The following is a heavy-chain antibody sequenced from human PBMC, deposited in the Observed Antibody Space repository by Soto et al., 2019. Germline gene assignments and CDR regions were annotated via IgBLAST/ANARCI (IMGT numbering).Heavy chain of an antibody. V-gene: IGHV4-31*02. CDR3: VRSGNRKSIITMVRGIATYYFDY. J-gene: IGHJ4*02. D-gene: IGHD3-10*01. CDR1: GGSISSGGYY. CDR2: IYYSGST. Sequence: LSLTCTVSGGSISSGGYYWSWIRQHPGKGLEWIGYIYYSGSTYYNPSLKSRVTISVDTSKNQFSLKLSSVTAADTAVYYCVRSGNRKSIITMVRGIATYYFDYWGQGTLVTVSS.